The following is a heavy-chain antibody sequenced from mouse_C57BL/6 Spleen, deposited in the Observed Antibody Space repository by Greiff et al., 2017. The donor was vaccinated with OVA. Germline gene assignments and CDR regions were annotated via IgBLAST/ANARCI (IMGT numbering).Heavy chain of an antibody. D-gene: IGHD2-4*01. CDR2: IYPGSGST. CDR1: GYTFTSYW. Sequence: VPLQQSGAALVKPGASVKMSCKASGYTFTSYWITCVKQRPGQGLEWIGDIYPGSGSTNYNEKFKSKATLTVDTSSSTAYMQLSSLTSEDSAVYYCARGGIYYDYDGFAYWGQGTLVTVSA. V-gene: IGHV1-55*01. J-gene: IGHJ3*01. CDR3: ARGGIYYDYDGFAY.